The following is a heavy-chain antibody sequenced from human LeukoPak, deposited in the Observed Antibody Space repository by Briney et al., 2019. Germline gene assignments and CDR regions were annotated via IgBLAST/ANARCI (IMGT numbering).Heavy chain of an antibody. CDR2: ISHSGST. V-gene: IGHV4-34*01. D-gene: IGHD6-19*01. J-gene: IGHJ4*02. CDR1: GGSFSGYY. Sequence: PSETLSLTCAVYGGSFSGYYWSWIRQPPGKGLEWIGEISHSGSTNYNPSLKSRVTISVDTSKNQFSLKLSSVTAADTAVYYCARRSKQWLVHSVYYFDYWGQGTLVTVSS. CDR3: ARRSKQWLVHSVYYFDY.